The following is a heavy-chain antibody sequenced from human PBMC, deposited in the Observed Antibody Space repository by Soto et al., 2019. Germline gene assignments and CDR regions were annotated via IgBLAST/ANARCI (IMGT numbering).Heavy chain of an antibody. D-gene: IGHD2-15*01. CDR1: GFTFSSYG. J-gene: IGHJ5*02. CDR3: AKLSVVVVAPGGNWFDP. CDR2: ISYDGSNK. Sequence: QVQLVESGGGVVQPGRSPRLSCAASGFTFSSYGMHWVRQAPGKGLEWVAVISYDGSNKYYADSVKGRFTISRDNSKNTLYLQMNSLRAEDTAVYYCAKLSVVVVAPGGNWFDPWGQGTLVTVSS. V-gene: IGHV3-30*18.